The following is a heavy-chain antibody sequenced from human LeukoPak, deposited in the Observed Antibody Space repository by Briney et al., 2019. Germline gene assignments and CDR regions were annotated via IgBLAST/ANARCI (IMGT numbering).Heavy chain of an antibody. D-gene: IGHD6-19*01. Sequence: SETLSLTCAVYGGSFSGYYWSWIRQPPEKGLEWIGEINHSGGTNYNPSLKSRVTISVDTSKNQFSLKLSSVTAADTAVYFCARDTTPYSSGWYDYWGQGTLVTVSS. CDR3: ARDTTPYSSGWYDY. CDR1: GGSFSGYY. V-gene: IGHV4-34*01. CDR2: INHSGGT. J-gene: IGHJ4*02.